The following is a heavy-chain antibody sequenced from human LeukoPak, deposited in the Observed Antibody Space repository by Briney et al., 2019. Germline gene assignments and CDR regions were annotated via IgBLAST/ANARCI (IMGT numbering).Heavy chain of an antibody. V-gene: IGHV4-34*01. Sequence: SETLSLTCAVYGGSFSGYYWSWIRQPPGKGLEWMGEINHSGSTNYNPSLKSRVTISVDTSKNQFSLKVSSVTAADTAVYYCARHRRFGDYYYYYMDVWGKGTTVTISS. CDR3: ARHRRFGDYYYYYMDV. D-gene: IGHD3-10*01. CDR1: GGSFSGYY. J-gene: IGHJ6*03. CDR2: INHSGST.